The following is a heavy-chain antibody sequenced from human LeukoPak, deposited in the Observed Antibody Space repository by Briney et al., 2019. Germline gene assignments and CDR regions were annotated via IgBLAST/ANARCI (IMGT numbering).Heavy chain of an antibody. CDR1: RGSISSYY. J-gene: IGHJ4*02. D-gene: IGHD6-19*01. V-gene: IGHV4-4*07. Sequence: SETLSLTCTVSRGSISSYYWSWIRQPAGKGLEWIGRIYSSGSTNYNPSLKSRVTMSVDTSKNQFSLMLSTVTTADTAVYYCARVSSTGRYDYWGQGTLVTVSS. CDR2: IYSSGST. CDR3: ARVSSTGRYDY.